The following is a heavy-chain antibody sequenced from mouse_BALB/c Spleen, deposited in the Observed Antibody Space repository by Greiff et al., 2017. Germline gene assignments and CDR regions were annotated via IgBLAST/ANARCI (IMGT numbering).Heavy chain of an antibody. V-gene: IGHV5-17*02. CDR3: ATYGSNY. J-gene: IGHJ2*01. CDR1: GFTFSSFG. D-gene: IGHD1-1*01. Sequence: EVQLMESGGGLVQPGGSRKLSCAASGFTFSSFGMHWVRQAPEKGLEWVAYISSGSSTIYYADTVTGRFTISRDNPKNTLFLQMTSLRSEDTAMYYCATYGSNYWGQGTTLTVSS. CDR2: ISSGSSTI.